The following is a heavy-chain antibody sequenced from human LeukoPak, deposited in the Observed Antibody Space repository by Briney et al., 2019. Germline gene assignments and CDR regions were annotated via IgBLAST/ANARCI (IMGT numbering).Heavy chain of an antibody. CDR3: ASAILVDAFDY. J-gene: IGHJ4*02. CDR2: IYSGGST. Sequence: GSLRLSCAASGFTVSSNYMSWVRQAPGKGLEWVSVIYSGGSTYYADSVKGRFTISRDNAKNSLYLQMNSLRAEDTAVYYCASAILVDAFDYWGQGTLVTVSS. V-gene: IGHV3-53*01. D-gene: IGHD2-2*02. CDR1: GFTVSSNY.